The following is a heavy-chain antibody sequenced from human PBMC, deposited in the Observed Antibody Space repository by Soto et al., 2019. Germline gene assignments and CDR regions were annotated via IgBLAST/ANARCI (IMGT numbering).Heavy chain of an antibody. J-gene: IGHJ5*02. CDR1: RGTFSSYA. D-gene: IGHD1-7*01. Sequence: QVQLVQSGAEVKKPGSSVKVSCKASRGTFSSYAIIWVRQAPGQGLEWMGGIIPIFGTANYAQKFQGRVTITADESTSTAYMELSSLRSEDTAVYYCSRGAEGGTTGFRWFDPWGQGTLVTVSS. CDR3: SRGAEGGTTGFRWFDP. CDR2: IIPIFGTA. V-gene: IGHV1-69*12.